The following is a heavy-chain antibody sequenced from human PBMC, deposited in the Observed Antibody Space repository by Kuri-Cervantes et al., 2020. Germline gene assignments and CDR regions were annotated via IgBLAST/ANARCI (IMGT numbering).Heavy chain of an antibody. D-gene: IGHD6-6*01. V-gene: IGHV1-8*01. CDR1: GYTFTGYD. J-gene: IGHJ4*02. CDR3: ARGLAARRYFDY. Sequence: ASVKVSCKASGYTFTGYDINWVRQATGQGLEWMGWMNPNSGNTGYAQKFQGRVTMTRNTSISTAYMELSSLRSEDTAVYYCARGLAARRYFDYWGQGTLVTVSS. CDR2: MNPNSGNT.